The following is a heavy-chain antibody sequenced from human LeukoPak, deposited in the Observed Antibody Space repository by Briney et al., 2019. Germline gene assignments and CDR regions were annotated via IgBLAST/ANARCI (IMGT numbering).Heavy chain of an antibody. CDR1: GFTFSNYG. D-gene: IGHD6-13*01. CDR2: ITYDGSNK. J-gene: IGHJ4*02. CDR3: AKDNVAAAGRYFDY. Sequence: GGSLRLSCAASGFTFSNYGMHWVGQAPGKGLEGVALITYDGSNKYFADSVKGRFTTSRDNSKNTLYLQVHSQRAEDTAVYYCAKDNVAAAGRYFDYWRQGSLVTVSS. V-gene: IGHV3-30*18.